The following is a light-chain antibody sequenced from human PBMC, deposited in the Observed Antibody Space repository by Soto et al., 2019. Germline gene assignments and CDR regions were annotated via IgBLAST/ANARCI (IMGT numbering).Light chain of an antibody. CDR1: SSDVGGYNY. J-gene: IGLJ2*01. CDR2: DVS. CDR3: SSYTGSSNPVV. V-gene: IGLV2-14*01. Sequence: QSVLTQPASVSGSPGQSITISCTGTSSDVGGYNYVSWYQQHPGKAPKLMIYDVSNRPSGVSNRFSGSKSGNTASLTISGLQAEDEADYYCSSYTGSSNPVVFGGGTKLTVL.